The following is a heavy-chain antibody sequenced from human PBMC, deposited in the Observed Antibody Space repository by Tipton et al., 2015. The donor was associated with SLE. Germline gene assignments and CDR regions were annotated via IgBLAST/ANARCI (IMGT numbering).Heavy chain of an antibody. J-gene: IGHJ4*02. CDR1: GGSFSGYY. Sequence: TLSLTCAVYGGSFSGYYWSWIRQPPGKGLEWIGEINHSGSTNYNPSLKSRVTISVDTSKSQFSLKLSSVTAADTAVYYCARRCQYQLLRWGQGTLVTVSS. V-gene: IGHV4-34*01. CDR2: INHSGST. D-gene: IGHD2-2*01. CDR3: ARRCQYQLLR.